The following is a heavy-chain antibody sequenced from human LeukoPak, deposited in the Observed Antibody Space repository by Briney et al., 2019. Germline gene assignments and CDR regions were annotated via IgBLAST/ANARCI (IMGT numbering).Heavy chain of an antibody. V-gene: IGHV3-7*01. CDR3: SLGDTFDI. Sequence: PGGSLRLSCAASGISFSDYWMTWVRQAPGKGLEWVANIKQDGRVRQYLDSVKGRLTISRDNAKNSLYLEMNSLRAEDTAVYYCSLGDTFDIWGRGTMVTVSS. J-gene: IGHJ3*02. CDR2: IKQDGRVR. D-gene: IGHD2-21*02. CDR1: GISFSDYW.